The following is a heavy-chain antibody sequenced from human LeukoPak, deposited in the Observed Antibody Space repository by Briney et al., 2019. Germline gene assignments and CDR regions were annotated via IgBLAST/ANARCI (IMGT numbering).Heavy chain of an antibody. Sequence: PGGSLRLSCAASGFTFSSYAMHWVRQAPGKGLEWVAVISYDGSNKYYADSVKGRFTISRDNSKNTLYLQMNSLRAEDTAVYYCATRRLTAFDYWGQGTLVTVSS. V-gene: IGHV3-30-3*01. CDR1: GFTFSSYA. J-gene: IGHJ4*02. D-gene: IGHD4/OR15-4a*01. CDR3: ATRRLTAFDY. CDR2: ISYDGSNK.